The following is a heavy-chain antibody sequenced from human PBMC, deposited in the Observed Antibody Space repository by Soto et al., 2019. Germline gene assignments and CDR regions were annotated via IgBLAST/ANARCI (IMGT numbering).Heavy chain of an antibody. CDR2: INHSGGT. D-gene: IGHD3-3*01. J-gene: IGHJ6*02. CDR3: ARALGYDFWSGYSYYYYYGMDV. Sequence: SETLSLTCAVYGGSFSGYYWSWIRQPPGKGLEWIGEINHSGGTNYNPSLKSRVTISVGTSKNQFSLKLSSVTAADTAVYYCARALGYDFWSGYSYYYYYGMDVWGQGTTVTVSS. V-gene: IGHV4-34*01. CDR1: GGSFSGYY.